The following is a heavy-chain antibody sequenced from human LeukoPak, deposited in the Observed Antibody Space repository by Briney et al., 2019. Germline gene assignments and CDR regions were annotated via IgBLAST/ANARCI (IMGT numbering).Heavy chain of an antibody. CDR1: GFPFSIYG. CDR2: ISYDGSKE. V-gene: IGHV3-30*18. CDR3: AKDLSITIFGVGYGMDV. J-gene: IGHJ6*02. Sequence: GRSLRLSCAASGFPFSIYGMHWVRQAPGKGLEWVAAISYDGSKEYSADSVKGRFTISRDSSKKTLYLQMNSLRAEDTAVYYCAKDLSITIFGVGYGMDVWGQGTTVTVSS. D-gene: IGHD3-3*01.